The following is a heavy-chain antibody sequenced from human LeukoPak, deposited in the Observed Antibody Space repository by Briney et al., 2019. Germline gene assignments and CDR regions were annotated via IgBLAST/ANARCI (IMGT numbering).Heavy chain of an antibody. CDR3: AKDPGYDYVWGSYRTVT. CDR2: INSDGSST. V-gene: IGHV3-74*01. CDR1: GFTFSSYW. Sequence: GGSLRLSCAASGFTFSSYWMHWVRQAPGKGLVWVSRINSDGSSTSYADSVKGRFTISRDNAKNTLYLQMNSLRAEDTAVYYCAKDPGYDYVWGSYRTVTWGQGTLVTVSS. D-gene: IGHD3-16*02. J-gene: IGHJ4*02.